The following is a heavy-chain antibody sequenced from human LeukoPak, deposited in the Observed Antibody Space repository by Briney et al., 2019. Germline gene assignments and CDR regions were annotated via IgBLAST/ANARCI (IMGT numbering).Heavy chain of an antibody. Sequence: SETLSLTCAVYGGSFSGYYWSWIRRPPGKGLEWIGEINHSGSTNYNPSLKSRVTISVDTSKNQFSLKLSSVTAADTAVYYCARGYAQMYYYDSSGYSHWGQGTLVTVSS. CDR3: ARGYAQMYYYDSSGYSH. CDR2: INHSGST. D-gene: IGHD3-22*01. CDR1: GGSFSGYY. J-gene: IGHJ4*02. V-gene: IGHV4-34*01.